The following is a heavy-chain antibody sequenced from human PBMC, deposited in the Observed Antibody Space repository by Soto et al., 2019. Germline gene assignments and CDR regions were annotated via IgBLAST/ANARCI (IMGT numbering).Heavy chain of an antibody. CDR2: IYYSGST. J-gene: IGHJ5*02. Sequence: QVQLQESGPGLVKPSQTLSLTCTVSGGSISSGGYYWSWIRQHPGKGLEWIGYIYYSGSTYYNPSLKRRVTISVDTSKNQFSLKLSSVTAADTAVYYCASGGQQLFPNWFDPWGQGTLVTVSS. CDR1: GGSISSGGYY. D-gene: IGHD6-13*01. CDR3: ASGGQQLFPNWFDP. V-gene: IGHV4-31*03.